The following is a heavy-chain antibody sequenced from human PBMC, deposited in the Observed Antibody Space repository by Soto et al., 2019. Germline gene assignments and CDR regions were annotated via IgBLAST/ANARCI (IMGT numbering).Heavy chain of an antibody. CDR2: IYYSGRT. D-gene: IGHD3-3*01. V-gene: IGHV4-30-4*01. Sequence: QVQLQESGPGLVKPSQTLSLTCTVSGGSISRGDYYWSWIRQPPGNGLEWLGHIYYSGRTYYNPSPESRVTKSADTSKNQFSLKMSSVTAADAGVYDCARDKRITIFGVVIEGDPDDYYGMDVWGQGTTVTVSS. CDR1: GGSISRGDYY. J-gene: IGHJ6*02. CDR3: ARDKRITIFGVVIEGDPDDYYGMDV.